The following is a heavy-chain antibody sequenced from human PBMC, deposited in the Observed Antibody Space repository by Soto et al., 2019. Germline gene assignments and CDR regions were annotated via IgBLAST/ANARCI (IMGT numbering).Heavy chain of an antibody. CDR2: IYYSGST. J-gene: IGHJ5*02. V-gene: IGHV4-31*03. D-gene: IGHD6-13*01. Sequence: QVQLQESGPGLVKPSQTLSLTCTVSGGSISSGGYYWSWIRQHPGKGLEWIGYIYYSGSTYYNPSLKSRVTISVDTSKNQFSLKLSSVTVADTAVYYCARDRGIAAAGTRWFDPWGQGTLVTVSS. CDR1: GGSISSGGYY. CDR3: ARDRGIAAAGTRWFDP.